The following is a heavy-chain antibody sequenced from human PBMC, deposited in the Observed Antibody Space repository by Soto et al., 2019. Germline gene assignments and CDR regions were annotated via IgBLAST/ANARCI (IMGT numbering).Heavy chain of an antibody. CDR1: GVSFNNNG. D-gene: IGHD3-10*01. J-gene: IGHJ6*02. CDR2: VSPPFRTS. CDR3: ARVLYYGSGSYSPYGMDV. V-gene: IGHV1-69*01. Sequence: QVQLVQSGAEVKKPGSSVKVSCKTSGVSFNNNGIGWVRQAPGQGLEWMGGVSPPFRTSNYARKFQGRIAITADASTGTVNMELSSLTSEDTAQYYRARVLYYGSGSYSPYGMDVWGQGTTVTVSS.